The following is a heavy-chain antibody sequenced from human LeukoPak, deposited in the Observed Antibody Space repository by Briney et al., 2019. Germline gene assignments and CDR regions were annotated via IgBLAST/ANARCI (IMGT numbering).Heavy chain of an antibody. Sequence: SETLSLTCTVSGGPISSYYWSWIRQPPGKGLEWIGYIYYSGSTNYNPSLKSRVTISVDTSKNQFSLKLSSVTAADTAVYYCARAYRSMRFAFFDYWGQGTLVTVSS. D-gene: IGHD2/OR15-2a*01. CDR1: GGPISSYY. J-gene: IGHJ4*02. CDR3: ARAYRSMRFAFFDY. V-gene: IGHV4-59*01. CDR2: IYYSGST.